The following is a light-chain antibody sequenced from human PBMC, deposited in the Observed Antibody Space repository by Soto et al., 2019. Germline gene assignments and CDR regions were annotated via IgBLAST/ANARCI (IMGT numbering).Light chain of an antibody. J-gene: IGKJ1*01. CDR3: QNYGYSQWT. CDR2: GVY. Sequence: IVLTQSPGTLSLSPGERATLSCMASQTGSNSYLAWYQHKSGQAPRLLIYGVYTRASGIPDRFSGSGSGTEFTLTITRLEPEESAVYFCQNYGYSQWTGGQGTQVDI. CDR1: QTGSNSY. V-gene: IGKV3-20*01.